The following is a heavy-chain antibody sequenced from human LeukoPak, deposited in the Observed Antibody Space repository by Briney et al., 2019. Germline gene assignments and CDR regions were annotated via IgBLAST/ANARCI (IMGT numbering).Heavy chain of an antibody. CDR2: INPNSGGT. Sequence: ASVKVSCKASGYTFTGYYMHWVRQAPGQGLEWMGWINPNSGGTNYAQKFQGRVPMTRDTSISTAYMELSRLRSDDTAVYYCARRWGSGDIVVVPAATRFLDYWGQGTLVTVSS. CDR3: ARRWGSGDIVVVPAATRFLDY. V-gene: IGHV1-2*02. D-gene: IGHD2-2*01. CDR1: GYTFTGYY. J-gene: IGHJ4*02.